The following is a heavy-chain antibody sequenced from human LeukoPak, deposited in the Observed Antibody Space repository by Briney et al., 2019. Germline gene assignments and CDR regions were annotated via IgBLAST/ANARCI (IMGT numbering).Heavy chain of an antibody. J-gene: IGHJ5*02. V-gene: IGHV1-2*02. CDR1: GYTFSGYY. D-gene: IGHD3-10*01. CDR2: INPNSGGT. CDR3: AALWFGELHNWFDP. Sequence: ASVKVSCKASGYTFSGYYMHWVRQARGQGLEWMGWINPNSGGTNYAQKFQGRVTMTRDTSISTAYMELSRLRSDDTAVYYCAALWFGELHNWFDPWGQGTLVTVSS.